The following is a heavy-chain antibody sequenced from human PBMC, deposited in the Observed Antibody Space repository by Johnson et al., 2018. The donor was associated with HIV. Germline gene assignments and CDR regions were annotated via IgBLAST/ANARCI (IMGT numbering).Heavy chain of an antibody. V-gene: IGHV3-30*04. CDR3: AKDLGAAELTPDVFAL. CDR2: ISFDGANT. J-gene: IGHJ3*01. D-gene: IGHD1-7*01. CDR1: GFTFSSYA. Sequence: QVQLVESGGGVVQPGRSLRLSCAASGFTFSSYAMHWVRQAPGKGLEWVAVISFDGANTYYADSVKGRFTISRDNSKNTLYLQMNSLRIDDTGVYYCAKDLGAAELTPDVFALWGQGTMVTVSS.